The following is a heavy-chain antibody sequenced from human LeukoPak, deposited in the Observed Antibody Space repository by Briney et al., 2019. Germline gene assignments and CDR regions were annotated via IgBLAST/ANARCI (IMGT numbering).Heavy chain of an antibody. Sequence: GGSLRLSCAASGFTFSSYSMNWVRQAPGKGLEWVSYISSSSSTIYYADSVKGRFTISRDNAKNSLYLQMNSLRAEDTAVYYCARDPPGIAVAKFDHWGQGTLVTVSS. D-gene: IGHD6-19*01. V-gene: IGHV3-48*04. J-gene: IGHJ4*02. CDR2: ISSSSSTI. CDR3: ARDPPGIAVAKFDH. CDR1: GFTFSSYS.